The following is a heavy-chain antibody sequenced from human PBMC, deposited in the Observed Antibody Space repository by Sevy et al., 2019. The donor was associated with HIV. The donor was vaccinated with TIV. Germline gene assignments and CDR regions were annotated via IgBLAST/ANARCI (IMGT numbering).Heavy chain of an antibody. Sequence: GGSLRLSCAASGFTFSNYAMNWVRQAPGKGLEWVSSIHERSERSDYADSVKGRFTISRDNSKNTLYLQMNSLRVEDTAVYYCAEQYVDAWGQGTLVTVSS. J-gene: IGHJ5*02. D-gene: IGHD3-10*02. V-gene: IGHV3-23*01. CDR1: GFTFSNYA. CDR2: IHERSERS. CDR3: AEQYVDA.